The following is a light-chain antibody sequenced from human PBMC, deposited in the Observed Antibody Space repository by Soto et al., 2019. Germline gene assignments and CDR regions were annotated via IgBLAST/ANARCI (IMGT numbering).Light chain of an antibody. Sequence: DIQMTQSPSSLSASVGDRVTITCRAGQSMSNYLSWYQQKPGKAPNLLIYAASTLESGVPSRFSGSGSGTEFTLTISSLQPDDFATYYCQQYNTYSRTFGQGTKVDIK. CDR1: QSMSNY. CDR2: AAS. V-gene: IGKV1-5*01. CDR3: QQYNTYSRT. J-gene: IGKJ1*01.